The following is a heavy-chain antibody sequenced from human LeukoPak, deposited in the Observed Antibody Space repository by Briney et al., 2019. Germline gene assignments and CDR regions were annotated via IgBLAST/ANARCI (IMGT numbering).Heavy chain of an antibody. CDR1: GFTFSSYA. D-gene: IGHD3-3*01. V-gene: IGHV3-30-3*01. CDR2: ISYDGSNK. J-gene: IGHJ4*02. CDR3: ARDFSRFDY. Sequence: GRSLRLSCAASGFTFSSYAMHWVRQAPGKGLEWVAVISYDGSNKYYADSVKGRFTIPRDNPKNTLYLQMNSLRAEDTAVYYCARDFSRFDYWGQGTLVTVSS.